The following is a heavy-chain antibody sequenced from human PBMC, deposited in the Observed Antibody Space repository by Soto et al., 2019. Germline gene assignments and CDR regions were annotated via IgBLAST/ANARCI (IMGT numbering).Heavy chain of an antibody. D-gene: IGHD1-1*01. Sequence: SGPTLVKPTQTLTLTCTFSGFSLSTSGMCVSWIRQPPGKALEWLALIDWDDDKYYSTSLKTRLTISKDTSKNQVVLTMTNMDPVDTATYYCARISNWNGISFPGYGMDVWGQGTTVTVSS. V-gene: IGHV2-70*01. J-gene: IGHJ6*02. CDR3: ARISNWNGISFPGYGMDV. CDR2: IDWDDDK. CDR1: GFSLSTSGMC.